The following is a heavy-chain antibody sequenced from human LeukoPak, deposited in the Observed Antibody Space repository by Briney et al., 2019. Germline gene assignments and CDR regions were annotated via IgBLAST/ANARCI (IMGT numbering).Heavy chain of an antibody. CDR3: ARDEWAGPEYQLLFGDYYYYMDV. J-gene: IGHJ6*03. CDR1: GFTFSSYA. Sequence: GGSLRLSCAASGFTFSSYAMHWVRQAPGKGLEWVAVISYDGSNKYYADSVKGRFTISRDNSKNTLYLQMNSLRAEDTAVYYCARDEWAGPEYQLLFGDYYYYMDVWGKGTTVTVSS. D-gene: IGHD2-2*01. CDR2: ISYDGSNK. V-gene: IGHV3-30*04.